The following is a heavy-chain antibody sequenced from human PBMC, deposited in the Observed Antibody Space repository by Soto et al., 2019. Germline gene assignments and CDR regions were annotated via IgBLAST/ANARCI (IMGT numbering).Heavy chain of an antibody. CDR2: ISLSGNT. Sequence: XETLSLTGAVSGGTITNTDWWTWVRQPPGMGLEWVGDISLSGNTNYNPSLEGRAAISLDKSRNQFSLILNSVTAADTAVYYCASRGSSGPFWGQGTLVTVSS. J-gene: IGHJ4*02. D-gene: IGHD3-22*01. CDR1: GGTITNTDW. CDR3: ASRGSSGPF. V-gene: IGHV4-4*02.